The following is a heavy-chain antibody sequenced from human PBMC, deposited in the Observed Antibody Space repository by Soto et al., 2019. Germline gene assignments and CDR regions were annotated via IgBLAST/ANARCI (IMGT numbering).Heavy chain of an antibody. J-gene: IGHJ6*02. D-gene: IGHD2-15*01. V-gene: IGHV4-4*02. CDR1: GGSVSSSSC. Sequence: SETLSLTCAVSGGSVSSSSCWSWVRQAPGKGLEWIGEIYHSGTINYNPSLRSRVSMSLDKSKNQLSLKLKSVTAADTAVYYCARSVASATWDYNGMDVWGQGTTVTVSS. CDR2: IYHSGTI. CDR3: ARSVASATWDYNGMDV.